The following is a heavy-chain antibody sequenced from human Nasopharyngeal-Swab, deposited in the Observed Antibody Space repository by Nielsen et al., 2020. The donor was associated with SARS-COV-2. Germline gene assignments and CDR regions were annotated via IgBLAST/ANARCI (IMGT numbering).Heavy chain of an antibody. CDR2: IIPIFGTA. J-gene: IGHJ5*02. CDR3: ARDLGCSSTSYYEGNWFDP. D-gene: IGHD2-2*01. Sequence: WSRHAPGQGREWMGGIIPIFGTANYAQKFQGRVTITADESTSTAYMELSSLRSEDTAVYYCARDLGCSSTSYYEGNWFDPWGQGTLVTVSS. V-gene: IGHV1-69*01.